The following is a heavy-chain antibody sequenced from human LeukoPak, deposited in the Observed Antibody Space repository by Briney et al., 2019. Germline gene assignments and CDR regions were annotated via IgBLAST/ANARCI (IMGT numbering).Heavy chain of an antibody. Sequence: GGSLRLSCAASGFTFSSYWMSWVRQAPGKGLEWVANIKQDGSEKYYVDSVKGRFTISRDNAKNSLYLQMNSLRAEDTAVYYCARGHGYSSSWYPNYYMDVWGKGTTVTVSS. CDR3: ARGHGYSSSWYPNYYMDV. CDR1: GFTFSSYW. V-gene: IGHV3-7*01. CDR2: IKQDGSEK. D-gene: IGHD6-13*01. J-gene: IGHJ6*03.